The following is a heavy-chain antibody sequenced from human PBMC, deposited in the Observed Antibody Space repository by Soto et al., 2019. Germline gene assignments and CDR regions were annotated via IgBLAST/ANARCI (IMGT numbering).Heavy chain of an antibody. D-gene: IGHD3-22*01. V-gene: IGHV4-39*01. J-gene: IGHJ4*02. CDR3: AIQHYYDSSGYYTWN. CDR1: GGAIRSNICY. Sequence: SETLSLTCSVPGGAIRSNICYWGWIRQPPGKGREWIATVHYSGSTYYTPSLKNRVTISADTSNNQFSLRLNSVTAADTAVYYCAIQHYYDSSGYYTWNWGQGTLVTVS. CDR2: VHYSGST.